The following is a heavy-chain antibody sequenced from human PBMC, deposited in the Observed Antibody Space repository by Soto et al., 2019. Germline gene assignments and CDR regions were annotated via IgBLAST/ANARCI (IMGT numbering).Heavy chain of an antibody. Sequence: ASVKVSCKASGGTFSSYTISWVRQAPGQGLEWMGRIIPILGIANYAQKFQGRVTITADKSTSTAYMELSSLRSEDTAVYYCARDANRYCSGGSCYDYWGQGTLVTVSS. V-gene: IGHV1-69*04. D-gene: IGHD2-15*01. CDR2: IIPILGIA. J-gene: IGHJ4*02. CDR1: GGTFSSYT. CDR3: ARDANRYCSGGSCYDY.